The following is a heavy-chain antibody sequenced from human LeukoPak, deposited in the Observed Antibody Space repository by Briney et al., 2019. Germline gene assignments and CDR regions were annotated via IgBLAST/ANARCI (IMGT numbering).Heavy chain of an antibody. V-gene: IGHV1-8*03. CDR3: ARARPGHDAFDI. CDR1: GYTFTSYD. J-gene: IGHJ3*02. Sequence: GASVKVPCKASGYTFTSYDINWVRQATGQGLEWMGWMNPNSGNTGYAQKFQGRVTITRNTSISTAYMELSSLRSEDTAVYYCARARPGHDAFDIWGQGTMVTVSS. CDR2: MNPNSGNT.